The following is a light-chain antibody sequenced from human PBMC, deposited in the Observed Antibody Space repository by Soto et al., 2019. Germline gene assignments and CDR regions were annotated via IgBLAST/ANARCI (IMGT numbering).Light chain of an antibody. V-gene: IGKV3-15*01. CDR1: QTVGSN. J-gene: IGKJ1*01. CDR2: GAS. CDR3: QQYSDWPPAT. Sequence: EIVMTQYPATLSLSPGEKATLSCRAGQTVGSNLAWYQQKPGQAPRLLIFGASTRATGVPARFSGSGSGTDFTLTISSLQPEDFAMYYCQQYSDWPPATFGQGTKVETK.